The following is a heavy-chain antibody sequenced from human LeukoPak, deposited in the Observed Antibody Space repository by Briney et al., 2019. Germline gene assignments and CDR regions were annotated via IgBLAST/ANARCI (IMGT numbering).Heavy chain of an antibody. CDR3: ARWSDYYDSSGYQYYFDH. CDR1: GYIFTGYG. D-gene: IGHD3-22*01. J-gene: IGHJ4*02. CDR2: ISAYNGKT. Sequence: GASVKVSCKASGYIFTGYGISWVRQVPGQGLEWMGWISAYNGKTNYAQKFQGRVTMTTDTSTTTAYSELRSLRSDDTAAYFCARWSDYYDSSGYQYYFDHWGQGTPVTVSS. V-gene: IGHV1-18*01.